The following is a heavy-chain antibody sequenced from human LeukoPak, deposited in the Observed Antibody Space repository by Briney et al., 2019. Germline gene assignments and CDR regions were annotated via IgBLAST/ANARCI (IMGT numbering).Heavy chain of an antibody. V-gene: IGHV3-11*01. Sequence: GGSLGLSCAASGFTFSDYYMSWIRQAPGKGLEWVSYISSSGSTIYYADSVKGRFTISRDNAKNSLYLQMNSLRAEDTAVYYCARPQYSSSWYLDYWGQGTLVTVSS. CDR3: ARPQYSSSWYLDY. D-gene: IGHD6-13*01. J-gene: IGHJ4*02. CDR1: GFTFSDYY. CDR2: ISSSGSTI.